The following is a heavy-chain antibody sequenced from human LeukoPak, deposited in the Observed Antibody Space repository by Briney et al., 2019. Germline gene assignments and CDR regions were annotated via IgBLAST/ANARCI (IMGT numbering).Heavy chain of an antibody. CDR2: IRYDGSNK. CDR1: GFTFSSYG. Sequence: GGSLRLSCAASGFTFSSYGMHWVRQAPGKGLEWVAFIRYDGSNKYYADSVKGRFTISRDNSKNTLYLRMNSLRAEDTAVYYCAKDLARQWELPDYFDYWGQGTLVTVSS. J-gene: IGHJ4*02. V-gene: IGHV3-30*02. D-gene: IGHD1-26*01. CDR3: AKDLARQWELPDYFDY.